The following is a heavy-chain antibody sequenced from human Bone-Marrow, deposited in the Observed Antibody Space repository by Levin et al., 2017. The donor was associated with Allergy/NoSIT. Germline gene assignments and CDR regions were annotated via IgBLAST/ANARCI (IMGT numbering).Heavy chain of an antibody. J-gene: IGHJ4*02. Sequence: GESLKISCAASGFPFSSYGMHWVRQAPGKGLEWVALTSPDGSNKYYADSVKGRFTISRDNSKNTLYLQMNSLRAEDTAVYFCAKDYQGYTNYWGQGTLVTVSP. CDR1: GFPFSSYG. V-gene: IGHV3-30*18. CDR2: TSPDGSNK. D-gene: IGHD5-24*01. CDR3: AKDYQGYTNY.